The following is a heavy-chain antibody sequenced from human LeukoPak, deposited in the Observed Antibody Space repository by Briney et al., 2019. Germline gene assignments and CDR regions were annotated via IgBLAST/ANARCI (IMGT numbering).Heavy chain of an antibody. CDR2: IYYSGST. V-gene: IGHV4-39*07. Sequence: PSETLSLTCTVSGGSISSSSYYWGWIRQPPGKGLEWIGSIYYSGSTYYNPSLKSRVTISVDKSKNQFSLKLSSVTAADTAVYYCARGPGAEYYDFWRMDYWGQGTLVTVSS. D-gene: IGHD3-3*01. CDR3: ARGPGAEYYDFWRMDY. CDR1: GGSISSSSYY. J-gene: IGHJ4*02.